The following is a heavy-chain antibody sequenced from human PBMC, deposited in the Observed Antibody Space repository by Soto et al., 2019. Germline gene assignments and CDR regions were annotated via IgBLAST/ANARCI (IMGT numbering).Heavy chain of an antibody. D-gene: IGHD2-15*01. CDR1: GHTFTGNN. V-gene: IGHV1-2*04. Sequence: QVQLVQSGAEVKKPGASVKVSCKASGHTFTGNNIHWVRQAPGQGLEWMGWINPNTGATNYAQRFQVWVTMTWDTSISTAYVELRRLGSDDTAVSYCASRGGSPYYGMDVWGQGTTVTVSS. CDR3: ASRGGSPYYGMDV. CDR2: INPNTGAT. J-gene: IGHJ6*02.